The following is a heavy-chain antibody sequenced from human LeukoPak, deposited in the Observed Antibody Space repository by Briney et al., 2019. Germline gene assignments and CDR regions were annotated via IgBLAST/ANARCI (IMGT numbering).Heavy chain of an antibody. CDR2: IRYDGSNK. Sequence: PGGSLRRSCAASGFTFSSYGMHWVRQAPGKGLEWVAFIRYDGSNKYYADSVKGRFTISRDNSKNTLYLQMNSLRAEDTAVYYCAKVGYDILTGYYGLDYWGQGTLVTVSS. CDR1: GFTFSSYG. CDR3: AKVGYDILTGYYGLDY. D-gene: IGHD3-9*01. J-gene: IGHJ4*02. V-gene: IGHV3-30*02.